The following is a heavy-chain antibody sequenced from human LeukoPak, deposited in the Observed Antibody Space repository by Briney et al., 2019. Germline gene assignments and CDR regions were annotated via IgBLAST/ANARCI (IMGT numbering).Heavy chain of an antibody. CDR2: IRYDGSNK. V-gene: IGHV3-30*02. CDR3: PRVTSEASFDY. CDR1: GFTFNNYG. Sequence: GGSLRLSCAASGFTFNNYGIHWVRQAPGKGLEWVAFIRYDGSNKYYADSVKGRFTISRDNSKNTLYLQMNSLRADDTAVYYCPRVTSEASFDYWGQGTLVIVSS. J-gene: IGHJ4*02.